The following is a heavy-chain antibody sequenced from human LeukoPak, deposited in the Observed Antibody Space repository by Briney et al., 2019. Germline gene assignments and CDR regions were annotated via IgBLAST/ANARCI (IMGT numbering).Heavy chain of an antibody. CDR3: ARVAAVAGYAFDY. D-gene: IGHD6-19*01. J-gene: IGHJ4*02. V-gene: IGHV1-8*02. Sequence: ASVKVSCKASGYIFTGYYMHWVRQAPGQGLEWMGWINPNSGNTGYAQKFQGRVTMTRNTSISTAYMELSSLRSEDTAVYYCARVAAVAGYAFDYWGQGTLVTVSS. CDR1: GYIFTGYY. CDR2: INPNSGNT.